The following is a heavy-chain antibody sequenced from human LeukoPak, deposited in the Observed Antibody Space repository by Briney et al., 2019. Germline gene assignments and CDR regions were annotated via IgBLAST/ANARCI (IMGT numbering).Heavy chain of an antibody. Sequence: GGSLRLSCAASGFTFSSYDMHWVRHAKGKGLEWVSAIGTAGDTYSQGSVKGRFTISRENAKNSLYLQMNSLRAGDTAVYYCARVSYGSGSYYAFDIWGQGTMVTVSS. CDR1: GFTFSSYD. CDR2: IGTAGDT. D-gene: IGHD3-10*01. J-gene: IGHJ3*02. V-gene: IGHV3-13*04. CDR3: ARVSYGSGSYYAFDI.